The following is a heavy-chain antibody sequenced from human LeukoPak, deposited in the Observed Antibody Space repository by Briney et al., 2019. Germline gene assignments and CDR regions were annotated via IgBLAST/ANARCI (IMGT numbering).Heavy chain of an antibody. CDR1: GYTFTGNY. Sequence: ASVTVSCTASGYTFTGNYMYWVRQAPGQGHEWMGWINPNSGGTNYAQKFQGRVTMTRDTTTSTDYMQMRTLRSAATAVHYSVRGGILGALLNVGGQGTLVTVSS. CDR2: INPNSGGT. V-gene: IGHV1-2*02. CDR3: VRGGILGALLNV. D-gene: IGHD1-26*01. J-gene: IGHJ4*02.